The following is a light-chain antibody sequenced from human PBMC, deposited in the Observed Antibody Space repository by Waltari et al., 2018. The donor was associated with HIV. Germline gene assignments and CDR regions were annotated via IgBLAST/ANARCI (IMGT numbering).Light chain of an antibody. V-gene: IGLV2-14*01. CDR1: TSDLGGYNF. Sequence: QSAPTQPASVSGSPGQSITMSCPGTTSDLGGYNFVSWYQQHPGKAPKVIIYEVSNRPSGVSTRFSGSKSGNTASLTISGLQAEDEADYYCSSYSTAANVVFGEGTKLTV. CDR2: EVS. J-gene: IGLJ2*01. CDR3: SSYSTAANVV.